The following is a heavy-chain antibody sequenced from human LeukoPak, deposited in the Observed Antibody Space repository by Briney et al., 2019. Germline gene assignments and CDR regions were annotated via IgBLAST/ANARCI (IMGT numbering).Heavy chain of an antibody. J-gene: IGHJ6*03. Sequence: GGSLRLSCAASGFTFSSYGMHWVRQAPGKGLEWVAVISYDGSNKYYADSVKGRFTISRDNSKNTLYLQMNSLRAEDTAVYYCARDIGNKPNPYYYYMDVWGKGTTVTVSS. CDR1: GFTFSSYG. V-gene: IGHV3-30*03. CDR3: ARDIGNKPNPYYYYMDV. CDR2: ISYDGSNK. D-gene: IGHD1/OR15-1a*01.